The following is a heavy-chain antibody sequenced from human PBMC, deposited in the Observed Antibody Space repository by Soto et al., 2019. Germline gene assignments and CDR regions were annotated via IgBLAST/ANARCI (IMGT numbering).Heavy chain of an antibody. V-gene: IGHV4-31*03. CDR1: GGSISSGGYY. Sequence: QVQLQESGPGLVKPSQTLSLTCTVSGGSISSGGYYWSWIRQHPGKGLEWIGYIYYSGSTYYNPSLKSRVTISGDTSKNQSSLKLSSVTAADTAMYYCARDLAGYSGYDLGFDYWGQGTLVTVSS. CDR2: IYYSGST. D-gene: IGHD5-12*01. J-gene: IGHJ4*02. CDR3: ARDLAGYSGYDLGFDY.